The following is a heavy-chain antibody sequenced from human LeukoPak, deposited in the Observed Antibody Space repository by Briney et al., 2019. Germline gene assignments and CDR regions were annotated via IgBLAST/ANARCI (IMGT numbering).Heavy chain of an antibody. V-gene: IGHV3-30*04. J-gene: IGHJ4*02. CDR2: ISYDGSNK. CDR1: GFTFSSYA. D-gene: IGHD6-13*01. CDR3: ARDRGAAAYYFDY. Sequence: GRSLRLSCAASGFTFSSYAMHWVRQAPGKGLEWVAVISYDGSNKYYADSVKGRFTTSRDNSKNTLYLQMNSLRAEDTAVYYCARDRGAAAYYFDYWGQGTLVTVSS.